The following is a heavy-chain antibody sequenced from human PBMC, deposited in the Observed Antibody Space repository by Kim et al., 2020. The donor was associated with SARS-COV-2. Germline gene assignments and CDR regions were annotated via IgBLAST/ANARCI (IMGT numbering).Heavy chain of an antibody. J-gene: IGHJ5*02. D-gene: IGHD1-26*01. CDR1: GGSISSSSYY. Sequence: SETLSLTCTVSGGSISSSSYYWGWIRQPPGLGLEWIGSIYYSGSTYYNPSLKSRVTISVDTSENQFSLKRSSVTGADTAVYYCARQAPEFPVSVNWFDPWGQGTLVTVSS. V-gene: IGHV4-39*01. CDR2: IYYSGST. CDR3: ARQAPEFPVSVNWFDP.